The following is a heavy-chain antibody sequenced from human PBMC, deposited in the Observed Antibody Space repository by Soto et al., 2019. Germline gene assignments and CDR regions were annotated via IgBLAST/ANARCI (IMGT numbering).Heavy chain of an antibody. V-gene: IGHV4-38-2*01. J-gene: IGHJ4*02. CDR2: IYHSGST. CDR1: GYSISSGYY. D-gene: IGHD1-26*01. Sequence: SETLSLTCAVSGYSISSGYYWGWIRQPPGKGLEWIGNIYHSGSTYYNPSLKSRVTISVDTSKNQFSLKLSSVTAADTAVYYCARGDGTAYFDYWGQGTLVTVSS. CDR3: ARGDGTAYFDY.